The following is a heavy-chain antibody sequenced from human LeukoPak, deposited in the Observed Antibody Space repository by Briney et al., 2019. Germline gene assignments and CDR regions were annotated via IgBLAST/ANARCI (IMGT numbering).Heavy chain of an antibody. CDR1: GGTFSSYA. J-gene: IGHJ4*02. CDR2: IIPIFGTA. CDR3: AKDSLGHRSSWYEFDY. V-gene: IGHV1-69*05. Sequence: SVKVSCKASGGTFSSYAISWVRQAPGQGLEWMGGIIPIFGTANYAQKFQGRVTITTDESTSTAYMELSSLRSEDTAVYYCAKDSLGHRSSWYEFDYWGQGTLVTVSS. D-gene: IGHD6-13*01.